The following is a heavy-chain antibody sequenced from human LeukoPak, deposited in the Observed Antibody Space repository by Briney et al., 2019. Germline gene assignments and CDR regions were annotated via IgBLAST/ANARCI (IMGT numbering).Heavy chain of an antibody. CDR2: IDPSDSYT. CDR3: ASSSKGSTWYRFDY. Sequence: GESLRISCKGSGSRFTTYWISWVRQMPGKGLEWMGRIDPSDSYTNYSPSFQGHVTISADKSISTAYLQWSSLKASDTAMYYCASSSKGSTWYRFDYWGQGTLVTVSS. J-gene: IGHJ4*02. CDR1: GSRFTTYW. D-gene: IGHD6-13*01. V-gene: IGHV5-10-1*01.